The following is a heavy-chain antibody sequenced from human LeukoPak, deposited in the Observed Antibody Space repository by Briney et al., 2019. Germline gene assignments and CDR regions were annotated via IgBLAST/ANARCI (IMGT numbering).Heavy chain of an antibody. CDR3: AKGRGGIAAALDY. V-gene: IGHV3-9*01. Sequence: GGSLRLSCAASGFTFDDYAMHWVRQAPGKGLEWVSGISLNSGSIGYADSVKGRFTISRDNAKNSLYLQMNSLRAEDTALYYCAKGRGGIAAALDYWGQGTLVTVSS. J-gene: IGHJ4*02. CDR2: ISLNSGSI. CDR1: GFTFDDYA. D-gene: IGHD6-13*01.